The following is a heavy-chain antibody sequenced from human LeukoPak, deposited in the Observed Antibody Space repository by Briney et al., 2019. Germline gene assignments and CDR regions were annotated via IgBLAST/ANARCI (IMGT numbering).Heavy chain of an antibody. CDR2: IIPIFGTA. D-gene: IGHD2-2*01. V-gene: IGHV1-69*13. Sequence: SVKVSCKASGGTFSSYAISWVRQAPGQGLEWMGEIIPIFGTANYAQKFQGRVTITADESTSTAYMELSSLRSEDTAVYYCARDHIVVVPAANYYYYYGMDVWGQGTTVTVSS. J-gene: IGHJ6*02. CDR3: ARDHIVVVPAANYYYYYGMDV. CDR1: GGTFSSYA.